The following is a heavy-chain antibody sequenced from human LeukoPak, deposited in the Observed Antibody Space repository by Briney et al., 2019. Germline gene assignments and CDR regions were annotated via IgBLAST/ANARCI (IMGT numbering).Heavy chain of an antibody. CDR2: ISAGNGNT. CDR1: GYTFTSYA. CDR3: ARDYDFWSGYPHFDY. V-gene: IGHV1-3*01. J-gene: IGHJ4*02. Sequence: ASVKVSCKASGYTFTSYAMHWVRQAPGQRLEWMGWISAGNGNTKYSQKFQGRVTITRDTSASTAYMELSSLRSEDTAVYYCARDYDFWSGYPHFDYWGQGTLVTVSS. D-gene: IGHD3-3*01.